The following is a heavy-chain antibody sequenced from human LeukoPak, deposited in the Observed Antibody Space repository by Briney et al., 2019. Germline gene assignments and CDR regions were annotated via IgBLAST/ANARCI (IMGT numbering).Heavy chain of an antibody. J-gene: IGHJ4*02. D-gene: IGHD5-12*01. CDR3: AKYGGYDWRPTDY. CDR2: ISGSGGST. V-gene: IGHV3-23*01. CDR1: GFTFSSYA. Sequence: GGTLRLSCAASGFTFSSYAMSWVRQAPGKGLEWVSAISGSGGSTYYADSVKGRFTISRDNSKNTLYLQMNSLRAEDTAVYYCAKYGGYDWRPTDYWGQGTLVTVSS.